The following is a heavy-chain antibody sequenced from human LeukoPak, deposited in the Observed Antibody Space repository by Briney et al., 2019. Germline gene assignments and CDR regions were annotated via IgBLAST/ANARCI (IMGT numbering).Heavy chain of an antibody. J-gene: IGHJ4*02. CDR2: INQDGSEK. Sequence: GGSLRLSCAASGFTFSNYWMTWVRQAPGKGLEWVANINQDGSEKNYVDSVKGRFTISRDNAKNSLYLHMDSLRAEDTAVYYCATRSPHTSSWYVYLFWDYWGQGALVTVSS. V-gene: IGHV3-7*01. CDR3: ATRSPHTSSWYVYLFWDY. D-gene: IGHD6-13*01. CDR1: GFTFSNYW.